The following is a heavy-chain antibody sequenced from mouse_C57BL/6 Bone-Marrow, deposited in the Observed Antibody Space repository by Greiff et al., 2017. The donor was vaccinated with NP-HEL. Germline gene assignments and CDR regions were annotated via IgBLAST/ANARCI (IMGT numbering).Heavy chain of an antibody. CDR1: GYTFTSYW. V-gene: IGHV1-74*01. Sequence: QVQLQQSGAELVKPGASVKVSCKASGYTFTSYWLHWVKQRPGQGLAWIGRIHPSDSDTNYNQKFKGKATLTVDKSSSTAYMQLSSLTSEDSAVYYCAIGATTVRTPYYYAMDYWGQGTSVTVSS. CDR2: IHPSDSDT. CDR3: AIGATTVRTPYYYAMDY. D-gene: IGHD1-1*01. J-gene: IGHJ4*01.